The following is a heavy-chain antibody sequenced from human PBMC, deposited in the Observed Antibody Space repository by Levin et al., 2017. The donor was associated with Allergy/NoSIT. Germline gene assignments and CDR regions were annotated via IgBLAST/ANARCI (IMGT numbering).Heavy chain of an antibody. V-gene: IGHV3-21*01. CDR1: GFPFNTYT. J-gene: IGHJ5*02. Sequence: GGSLRLSCAASGFPFNTYTMNWVRQAPGKGLEWVSSIRSSGTYLYSADSVRGRFTISRDNAQNSVYLHMHNLRPEDTGIYFCTRAVGSDGKNWFDRWGQGTLVTVSS. CDR3: TRAVGSDGKNWFDR. D-gene: IGHD6-19*01. CDR2: IRSSGTYL.